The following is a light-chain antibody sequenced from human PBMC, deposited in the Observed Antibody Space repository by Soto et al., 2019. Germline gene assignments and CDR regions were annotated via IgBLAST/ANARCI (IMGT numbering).Light chain of an antibody. CDR3: TSYTSTNTVV. Sequence: SALTQPASVSGSPGQSITISCTGTSSDVGGYNYVSWYQHHPGKAPKLMIYEVSNRPSGVSNRFSGSKSGNTASLTISGLQAEDEADYYCTSYTSTNTVVFGGGTKLTVL. J-gene: IGLJ2*01. CDR1: SSDVGGYNY. V-gene: IGLV2-14*01. CDR2: EVS.